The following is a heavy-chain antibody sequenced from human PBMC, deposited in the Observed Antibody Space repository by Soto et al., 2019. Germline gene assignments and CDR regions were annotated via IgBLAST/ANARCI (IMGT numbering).Heavy chain of an antibody. CDR3: AATLSPYYYYGMDV. CDR1: GFTFTSSA. Sequence: EASVKVSCKASGFTFTSSAMQWVRQARGQRLEWIGWIVVGSGNTNYAQKFQERVTITRDMSTSTAYMELSSLRSEDTAVYYCAATLSPYYYYGMDVWGQGTTVTVTS. V-gene: IGHV1-58*02. CDR2: IVVGSGNT. J-gene: IGHJ6*02. D-gene: IGHD3-16*02.